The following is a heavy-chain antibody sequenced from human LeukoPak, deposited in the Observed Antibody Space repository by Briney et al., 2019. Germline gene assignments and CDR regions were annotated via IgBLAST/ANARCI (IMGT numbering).Heavy chain of an antibody. CDR1: GGSISSGGYY. Sequence: SETLSLTCTVSGGSISSGGYYWSWIRQHPGKGLEWIGYIYYSGSTYYNPSLKSRVTISVDTSKNQFSLKLSSVTAADTAVYYCARVNIAAAGNNWFDPWGQGTQVTVSS. V-gene: IGHV4-31*03. CDR3: ARVNIAAAGNNWFDP. CDR2: IYYSGST. D-gene: IGHD6-13*01. J-gene: IGHJ5*02.